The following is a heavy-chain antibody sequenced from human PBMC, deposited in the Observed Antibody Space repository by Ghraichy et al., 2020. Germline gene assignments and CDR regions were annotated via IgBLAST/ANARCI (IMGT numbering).Heavy chain of an antibody. J-gene: IGHJ3*02. Sequence: VKVSCKASGYTFTGYYMHWVRQAPGQGLEWMGRINPNSGGTNYAQKFQGRVTMTRDTSISTAYMELSRLRSDDTAVYYCARDRTIVRKASDAFDIWGQGTMVTVSS. D-gene: IGHD3-10*01. CDR1: GYTFTGYY. CDR2: INPNSGGT. V-gene: IGHV1-2*06. CDR3: ARDRTIVRKASDAFDI.